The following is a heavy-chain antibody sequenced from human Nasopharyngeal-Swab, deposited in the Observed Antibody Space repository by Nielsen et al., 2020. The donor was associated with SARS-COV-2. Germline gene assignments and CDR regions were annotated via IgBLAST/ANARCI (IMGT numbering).Heavy chain of an antibody. Sequence: VGQATGKGLEWVSVIYSGGSTYYADSVKGRFTISRDNSKNTLYLQMNSLRAEDTAVYYCARAYYDFWSGPGYYYYYMDVWGKGTTVTVSS. CDR3: ARAYYDFWSGPGYYYYYMDV. J-gene: IGHJ6*03. D-gene: IGHD3-3*01. V-gene: IGHV3-53*01. CDR2: IYSGGST.